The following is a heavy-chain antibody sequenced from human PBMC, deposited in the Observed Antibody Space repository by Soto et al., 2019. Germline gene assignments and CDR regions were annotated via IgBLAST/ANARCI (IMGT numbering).Heavy chain of an antibody. V-gene: IGHV4-59*01. D-gene: IGHD1-1*01. Sequence: SETLSLTCTVSGGSISSYYWSWIRQPPGKGLEWIGYIYYSGSTNYNPSLKSRVTISVDTSKNQFSLKLSSVTAADTAVYYCARDWHVPAWNYYYYYGMDVWGQGTTVTVSS. CDR3: ARDWHVPAWNYYYYYGMDV. CDR1: GGSISSYY. J-gene: IGHJ6*02. CDR2: IYYSGST.